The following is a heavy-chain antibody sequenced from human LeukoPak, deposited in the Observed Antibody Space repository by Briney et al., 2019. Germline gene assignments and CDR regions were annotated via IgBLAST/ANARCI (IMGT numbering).Heavy chain of an antibody. V-gene: IGHV4-30-2*01. CDR1: GGSISSGGYY. J-gene: IGHJ4*02. CDR3: AREDVDTAMVPRALDY. Sequence: SETLSLTCTVSGGSISSGGYYWSWIRQPPGKGLEWIGYIYHSGSTYYNPSLKSRVTISVDRSKNQFSLKLSSVTAADTAVYYCAREDVDTAMVPRALDYWAREPWSPSPQ. CDR2: IYHSGST. D-gene: IGHD5-18*01.